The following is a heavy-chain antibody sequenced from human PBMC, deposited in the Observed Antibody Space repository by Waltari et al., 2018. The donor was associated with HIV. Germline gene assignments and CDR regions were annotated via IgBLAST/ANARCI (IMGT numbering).Heavy chain of an antibody. V-gene: IGHV3-66*01. J-gene: IGHJ6*02. CDR1: GFTVSSNF. CDR3: ARVPRGPYGMDV. CDR2: IYSGVGT. Sequence: EVQLVESGGGLVQTGGSLRLSCAASGFTVSSNFMRWVRQAPGKGLEWVSVIYSGVGTYYADSVKGRFTISRDNSKNTLYLQMNSLRAEDTAVYYCARVPRGPYGMDVWGQGTTVTVSS.